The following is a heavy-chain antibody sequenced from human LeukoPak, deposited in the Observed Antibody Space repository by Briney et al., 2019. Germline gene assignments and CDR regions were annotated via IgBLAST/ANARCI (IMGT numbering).Heavy chain of an antibody. Sequence: GGSLRLSCAASSFTFSSYWMHWFRQAPGKGLVWVSRINRDGSSTDYADSVKGRFTISRDNAKNTLYLQMNSLRVEDTAVYYCTRDSYDERRYYGVDVWGLGTTVTVSS. CDR1: SFTFSSYW. D-gene: IGHD3-3*01. J-gene: IGHJ6*01. CDR3: TRDSYDERRYYGVDV. CDR2: INRDGSST. V-gene: IGHV3-74*01.